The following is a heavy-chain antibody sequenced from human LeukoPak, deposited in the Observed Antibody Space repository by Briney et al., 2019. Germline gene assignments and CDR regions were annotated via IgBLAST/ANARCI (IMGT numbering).Heavy chain of an antibody. CDR2: ISSSSSYI. D-gene: IGHD6-19*01. J-gene: IGHJ4*02. CDR3: ARKQWLGPEDY. Sequence: GGSLRLSCAASGFTFSSYGMTWVRQAPGKGLEWVSSISSSSSYIYYADSVKGRFTISRDNAKNSLYLQMNSLRAEDTAVYYCARKQWLGPEDYWGQGTLVTVSS. V-gene: IGHV3-21*01. CDR1: GFTFSSYG.